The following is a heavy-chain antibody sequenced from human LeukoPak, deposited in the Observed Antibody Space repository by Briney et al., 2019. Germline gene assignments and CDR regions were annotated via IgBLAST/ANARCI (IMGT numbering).Heavy chain of an antibody. D-gene: IGHD6-13*01. V-gene: IGHV4-39*01. Sequence: SETLSLTRTVSGGSLSSSSYYWGWIRQPPGKGLEWFGCIYYSGSTYYTPSLKSRVTISADTSKNQFSLKLSSVTAADTAVYYCARHRPPPIAAAGPHADFDYWGQGTLVTVSS. CDR3: ARHRPPPIAAAGPHADFDY. CDR2: IYYSGST. J-gene: IGHJ4*02. CDR1: GGSLSSSSYY.